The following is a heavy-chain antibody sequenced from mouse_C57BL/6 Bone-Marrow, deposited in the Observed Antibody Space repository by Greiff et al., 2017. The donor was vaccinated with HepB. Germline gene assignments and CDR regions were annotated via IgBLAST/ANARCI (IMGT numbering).Heavy chain of an antibody. CDR3: ATRALRSYAMHH. CDR2: INPSTGGT. V-gene: IGHV1-42*01. Sequence: VQLQQSGPELVKPGASVKVSCKASGYSFTGYYMNWVKQSPEKSLEWIGEINPSTGGTTYNQKFKAKATLTVDKSSSTAYMQLKSLTSEDSAVYYCATRALRSYAMHHWGQGTSATVSP. J-gene: IGHJ4*01. D-gene: IGHD3-1*01. CDR1: GYSFTGYY.